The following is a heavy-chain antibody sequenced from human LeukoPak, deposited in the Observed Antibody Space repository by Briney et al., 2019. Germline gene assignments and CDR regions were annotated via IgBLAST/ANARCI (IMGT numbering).Heavy chain of an antibody. D-gene: IGHD3-22*01. CDR2: INQDGSEK. J-gene: IGHJ4*02. Sequence: GGSLRLSCAASGFTFSTYWMTWVRQAPGKGLEWVANINQDGSEKYYVDSVKGRFTISRDNAKNSLYLQMNSLKAEDTAVYYCARVGGFYDSSGYYVSQFDDWGQGALVTVSS. CDR3: ARVGGFYDSSGYYVSQFDD. CDR1: GFTFSTYW. V-gene: IGHV3-7*01.